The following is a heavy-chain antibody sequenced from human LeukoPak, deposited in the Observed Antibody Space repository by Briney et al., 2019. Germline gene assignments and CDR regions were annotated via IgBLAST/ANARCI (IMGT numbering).Heavy chain of an antibody. Sequence: SETLSLTCSVSGGSISPYYWSWIRQPAGKGLEWIGRIYTSGTTNYNPSLKSRVTMSVDPSKNEFSLRLTSVTAADTALYYCARDSGLYGAWCGGFDYWGQGTLVTVSS. J-gene: IGHJ4*02. CDR2: IYTSGTT. CDR1: GGSISPYY. D-gene: IGHD3-10*01. CDR3: ARDSGLYGAWCGGFDY. V-gene: IGHV4-4*07.